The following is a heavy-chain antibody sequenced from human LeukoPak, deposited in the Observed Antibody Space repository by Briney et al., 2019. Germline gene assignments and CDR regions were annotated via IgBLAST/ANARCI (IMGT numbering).Heavy chain of an antibody. D-gene: IGHD6-19*01. J-gene: IGHJ4*02. V-gene: IGHV3-30*18. CDR3: AKDSNPYSSGWLLFDY. Sequence: RAGGSLGLSCAASGFTFSSYGMHWVRQAPGKGLEWVAVISYDGSNKYYADSVKGRFTISRDNSKNTLYLQMNSLRAEDTAVYYCAKDSNPYSSGWLLFDYWGQGTLVTVSS. CDR2: ISYDGSNK. CDR1: GFTFSSYG.